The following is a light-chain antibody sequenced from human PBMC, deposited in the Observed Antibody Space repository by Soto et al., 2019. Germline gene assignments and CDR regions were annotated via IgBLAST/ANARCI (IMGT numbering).Light chain of an antibody. CDR2: DND. J-gene: IGLJ2*01. CDR1: SSNIGNNY. Sequence: QSVLTQPPSVPAPQGQKVPTSCSGTSSNIGNNYVFWYQQLPGTAPKLLIYDNDKRPSGIPDRFSGSKSGTSATLGITGLQTGDEADYYCATWDRSLSVGVFGGGTKLTVL. V-gene: IGLV1-51*01. CDR3: ATWDRSLSVGV.